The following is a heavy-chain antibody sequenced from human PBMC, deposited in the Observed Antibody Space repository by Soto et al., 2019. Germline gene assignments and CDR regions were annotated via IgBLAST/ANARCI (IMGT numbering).Heavy chain of an antibody. V-gene: IGHV4-31*03. J-gene: IGHJ3*02. CDR3: ARGGYGNDAFDI. CDR2: IYYSGST. D-gene: IGHD5-12*01. CDR1: GGSISSGGYY. Sequence: KPSETLSLTCTVSGGSISSGGYYWSWIRQHPGKGLEWIGYIYYSGSTYYNPSLKSRVTISVDTSKNQFSLKLSSVTAADTAVYYCARGGYGNDAFDIWGQGTMVTVSS.